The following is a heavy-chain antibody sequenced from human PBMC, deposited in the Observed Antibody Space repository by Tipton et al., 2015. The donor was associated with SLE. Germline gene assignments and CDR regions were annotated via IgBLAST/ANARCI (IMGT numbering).Heavy chain of an antibody. Sequence: TLSLTCTVSGFSISTGYYWGWIRRPPGKGLEWIGLIYNSGITNYNPSLQSRVTLSVDMSKNQFSLRLSSVTAADTGVYYCVKSVVVVSPRDYYYYMDVWGKGTTVTVSS. J-gene: IGHJ6*03. CDR2: IYNSGIT. D-gene: IGHD2-15*01. CDR1: GFSISTGYY. V-gene: IGHV4-38-2*02. CDR3: VKSVVVVSPRDYYYYMDV.